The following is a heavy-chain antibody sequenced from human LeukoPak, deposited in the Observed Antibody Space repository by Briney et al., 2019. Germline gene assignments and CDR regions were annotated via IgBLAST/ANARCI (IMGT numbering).Heavy chain of an antibody. CDR1: DGLFSGYY. J-gene: IGHJ5*02. V-gene: IGHV4-34*01. CDR2: VNHSVTT. Sequence: SETLSLTCAVYDGLFSGYYWSWIRQPPGMGLEWIGEVNHSVTTNYNPSLKSRVTISVDTSKSQFSLKLTSVTAADTAVYYCARVPDCSTTSCYTLGWLDPWGQGTLVTVSS. CDR3: ARVPDCSTTSCYTLGWLDP. D-gene: IGHD2-2*02.